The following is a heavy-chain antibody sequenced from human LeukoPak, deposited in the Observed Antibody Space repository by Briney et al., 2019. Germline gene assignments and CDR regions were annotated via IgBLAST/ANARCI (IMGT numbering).Heavy chain of an antibody. CDR2: IYYSGST. Sequence: SETLSLTCTVSGGSISSYYWSWIRQPPGKGLEWIGYIYYSGSTNYNPSLKSRVTISVDTSKNQFSLKLSSVTAADTAVYYCARQRWQLEYYFDYWGQGTLVTVSS. J-gene: IGHJ4*02. CDR3: ARQRWQLEYYFDY. CDR1: GGSISSYY. V-gene: IGHV4-59*08. D-gene: IGHD6-13*01.